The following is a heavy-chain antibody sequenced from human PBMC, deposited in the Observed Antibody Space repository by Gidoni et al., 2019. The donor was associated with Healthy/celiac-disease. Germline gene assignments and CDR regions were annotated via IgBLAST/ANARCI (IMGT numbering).Heavy chain of an antibody. CDR2: MSGSGGST. CDR3: AREITMVGVVAYYFDY. CDR1: GFTFSSYA. J-gene: IGHJ4*01. Sequence: EVQLLESEGGLVQPGGSMGLSCAASGFTFSSYAMSWVRQAPGKGLEWVSAMSGSGGSTYYADSVNGRFTISRDNSKNTLYLQMNSLRAEDTAVYYCAREITMVGVVAYYFDYWGHGTLVTVSS. V-gene: IGHV3-23*01. D-gene: IGHD3-22*01.